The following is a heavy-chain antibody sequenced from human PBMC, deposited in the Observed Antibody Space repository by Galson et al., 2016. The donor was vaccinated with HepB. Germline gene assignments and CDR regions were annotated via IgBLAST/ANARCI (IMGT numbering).Heavy chain of an antibody. J-gene: IGHJ1*01. V-gene: IGHV1-2*06. CDR1: RYTITGYS. CDR3: ASQYYQEYFYQ. Sequence: SVKVSCKASRYTITGYSVHWVRQAPGQGLEWMGRINPNSGDTYYAQNFQGRVTMTRDTSTNTVYMQLSRLRSDDTAMYYCASQYYQEYFYQWRQGTLVTVSS. D-gene: IGHD2/OR15-2a*01. CDR2: INPNSGDT.